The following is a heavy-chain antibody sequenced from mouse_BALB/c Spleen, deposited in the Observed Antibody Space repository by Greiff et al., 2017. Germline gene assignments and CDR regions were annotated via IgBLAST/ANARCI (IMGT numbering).Heavy chain of an antibody. Sequence: DVMLVESGGGLVQPGGSLKLSCAASGFTFSSYTMSWVRQTPEKRLEWVAYISNGGGSTYYPDTVKGRFTISRDNAKNTLYLQMSSLKSEDTAMYYCARHDDYDTWFAYWGQGTLVTVSA. J-gene: IGHJ3*01. V-gene: IGHV5-12-2*01. D-gene: IGHD2-4*01. CDR3: ARHDDYDTWFAY. CDR2: ISNGGGST. CDR1: GFTFSSYT.